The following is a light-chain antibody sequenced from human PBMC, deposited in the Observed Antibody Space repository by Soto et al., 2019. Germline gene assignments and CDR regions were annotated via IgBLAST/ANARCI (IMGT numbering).Light chain of an antibody. Sequence: DIVMTQSPDSLAVSLGERATINCKSSQSVLYSSNNKNYLAWHQQKPGQPPKLLIYWASTRESGVPDRFSGSGSGTDFTLPISSLQAEDVAVYYCQQYYSTSGTFGGGTKVEIK. V-gene: IGKV4-1*01. CDR3: QQYYSTSGT. J-gene: IGKJ4*01. CDR1: QSVLYSSNNKNY. CDR2: WAS.